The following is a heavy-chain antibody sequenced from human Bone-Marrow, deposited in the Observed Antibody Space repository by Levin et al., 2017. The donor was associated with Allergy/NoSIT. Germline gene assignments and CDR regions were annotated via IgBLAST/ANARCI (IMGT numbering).Heavy chain of an antibody. CDR1: GFTFSSYS. CDR3: ARGAAVAGTAVCRWFDP. D-gene: IGHD6-19*01. J-gene: IGHJ5*02. CDR2: ISSSSSYI. Sequence: GGSLRLSCAASGFTFSSYSMNWVRQAPGKGLEWVSSISSSSSYIYYADSVKGRFTISRDNAKNSLYLQMNSLRAEDTAVYYCARGAAVAGTAVCRWFDPWGQGTLVTVSS. V-gene: IGHV3-21*01.